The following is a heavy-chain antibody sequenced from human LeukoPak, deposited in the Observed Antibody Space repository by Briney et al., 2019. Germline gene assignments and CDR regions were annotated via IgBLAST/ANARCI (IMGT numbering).Heavy chain of an antibody. CDR3: ARDRGQVAAFDY. D-gene: IGHD6-19*01. CDR2: LHPSGTT. Sequence: PSETLSLTCTVSGASLSTYYWSWIRQPAGKGVVWIGRLHPSGTTNYSPSLESRVTMSVDTSKNQFSLKLTAVTAADTAVYYCARDRGQVAAFDYWGQGILVTVSS. CDR1: GASLSTYY. J-gene: IGHJ4*02. V-gene: IGHV4-4*07.